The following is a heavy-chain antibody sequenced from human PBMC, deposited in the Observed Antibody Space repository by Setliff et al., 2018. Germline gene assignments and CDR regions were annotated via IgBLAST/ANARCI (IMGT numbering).Heavy chain of an antibody. CDR3: ASNPFNSGPPYYFDY. V-gene: IGHV4-59*13. CDR1: GGSMTSYY. CDR2: VHYSGDS. Sequence: SETLSLTCTVSGGSMTSYYWSWIRQSPWKGLEWIGYVHYSGDSNYNPSLKRRVTMSVDTSKNQFSLNLRSVTAADTAVYYCASNPFNSGPPYYFDYWGQGTLVTVSS. J-gene: IGHJ4*02. D-gene: IGHD6-19*01.